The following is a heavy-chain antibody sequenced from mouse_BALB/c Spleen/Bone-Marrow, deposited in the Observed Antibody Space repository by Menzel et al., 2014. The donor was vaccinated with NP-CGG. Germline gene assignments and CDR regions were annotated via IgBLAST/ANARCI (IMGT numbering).Heavy chain of an antibody. J-gene: IGHJ3*01. CDR3: ARRGDSSGYPFAY. Sequence: QVQLQQSGAELAKPGASVKMSCKASGYTFTSYWMHWVKQRPGQGLEWIGYINPSTGYTEHNQRFKDKAPLTADKSSSTAYMQLSSLASEDSAVYYCARRGDSSGYPFAYWGQGTLVTVSA. D-gene: IGHD3-2*01. V-gene: IGHV1-7*01. CDR1: GYTFTSYW. CDR2: INPSTGYT.